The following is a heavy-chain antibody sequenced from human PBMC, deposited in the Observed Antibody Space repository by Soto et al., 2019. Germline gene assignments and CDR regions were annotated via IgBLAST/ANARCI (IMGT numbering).Heavy chain of an antibody. CDR3: ARVQRYCSGGSCCSRAGLDAFEF. V-gene: IGHV4-34*01. Sequence: PSKTLSLTCAVYGGSFSGYYWSWIRQPPGKGLEWIGEINHSGSTNYNPSLKSRVTISVDTSKNQFSLKLSSVTAADTAVYYCARVQRYCSGGSCCSRAGLDAFEFWGQGTMVTVSS. CDR2: INHSGST. D-gene: IGHD2-15*01. J-gene: IGHJ3*01. CDR1: GGSFSGYY.